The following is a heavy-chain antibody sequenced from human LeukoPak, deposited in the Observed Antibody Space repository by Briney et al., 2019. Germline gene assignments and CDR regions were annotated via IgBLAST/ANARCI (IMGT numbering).Heavy chain of an antibody. J-gene: IGHJ4*02. CDR1: GDSVSGNRAV. V-gene: IGHV6-1*01. Sequence: PSQTLSLTCANAGDSVSGNRAVWDWIRQSPSRGLEWLGRTYYRSKWQNHYAVSVQSRITINPDTSKNQFSLYLNSVTPEDTAVYYCARDAPGQSYFDYWGQGTLVTVSS. CDR3: ARDAPGQSYFDY. CDR2: TYYRSKWQN. D-gene: IGHD2-2*01.